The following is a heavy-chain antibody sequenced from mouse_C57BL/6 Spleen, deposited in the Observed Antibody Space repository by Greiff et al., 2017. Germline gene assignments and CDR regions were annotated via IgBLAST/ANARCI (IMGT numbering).Heavy chain of an antibody. D-gene: IGHD1-1*01. CDR2: IHPNSGST. Sequence: VQLQQPGAELVKPGASVKLSCKASGYTFTSYWLHWVKQRPGQGLEWIGMIHPNSGSTNYNEKFKSKATLTGDKAASTAYMHFSSRSSEDSAVYYYATGIITTVIAPRNCYFDVWGTGTTVTVSS. V-gene: IGHV1-64*01. CDR1: GYTFTSYW. J-gene: IGHJ1*03. CDR3: ATGIITTVIAPRNCYFDV.